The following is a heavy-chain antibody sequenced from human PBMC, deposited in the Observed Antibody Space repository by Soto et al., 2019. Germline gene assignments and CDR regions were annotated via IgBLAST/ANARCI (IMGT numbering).Heavy chain of an antibody. CDR2: IYYSVST. J-gene: IGHJ4*02. V-gene: IGHV4-31*03. CDR1: GGSISSGGYY. D-gene: IGHD6-13*01. Sequence: QVQLQESGPGLVKPSQTLSLTCTVSGGSISSGGYYWSWIRQHPGKGLEWIGYIYYSVSTYYNPSLKSRVTISVDTSKNQFSLKLSSVTAADTAVYYCARAGVWPLTKGSFDYWGQGTLVTVSS. CDR3: ARAGVWPLTKGSFDY.